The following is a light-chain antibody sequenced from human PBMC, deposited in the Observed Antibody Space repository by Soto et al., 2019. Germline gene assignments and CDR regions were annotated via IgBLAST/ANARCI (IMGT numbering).Light chain of an antibody. CDR3: QQYNNWFSIT. J-gene: IGKJ5*01. Sequence: EIVMTQSPATLSVSPGDRAILSCRASQSISSKLAWYQQKPGQAPRLLIYGAYTRAPGIPARFSGSGSGTEFTLTISSLQSVDFAVYYCQQYNNWFSITFGQGTRLEIK. CDR2: GAY. V-gene: IGKV3-15*01. CDR1: QSISSK.